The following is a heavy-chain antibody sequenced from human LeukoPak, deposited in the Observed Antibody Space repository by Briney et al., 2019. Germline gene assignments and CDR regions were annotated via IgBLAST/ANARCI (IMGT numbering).Heavy chain of an antibody. CDR2: INESGST. CDR1: GGSFSYYY. J-gene: IGHJ4*02. V-gene: IGHV4-34*01. CDR3: ARSLFDY. Sequence: SETLSLTCVVYGGSFSYYYWGWIRQPPGKGLEWIGEINESGSTNYNPSLKSRVTISLDTSKNQFSLKLSSVTAADTAVYYCARSLFDYWGQGILVTVSS.